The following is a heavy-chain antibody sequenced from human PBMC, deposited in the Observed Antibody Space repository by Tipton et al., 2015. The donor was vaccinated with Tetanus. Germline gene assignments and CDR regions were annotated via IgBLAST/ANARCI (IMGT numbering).Heavy chain of an antibody. V-gene: IGHV5-51*03. D-gene: IGHD5-12*01. J-gene: IGHJ4*02. CDR3: ARRTGPIYSGSDFDY. Sequence: QLVQSGAEVKKPGESLKISCKGSGYSFISYWIGWVRQMPGKGLGWMGIIYPGDSDTRYSPSFQGQVTISADKSISTAYLQWSSLKASDTAMYYCARRTGPIYSGSDFDYWGQGTLVTVSS. CDR1: GYSFISYW. CDR2: IYPGDSDT.